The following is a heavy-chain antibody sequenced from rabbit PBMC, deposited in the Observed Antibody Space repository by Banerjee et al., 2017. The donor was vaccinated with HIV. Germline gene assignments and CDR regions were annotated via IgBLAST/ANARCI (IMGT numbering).Heavy chain of an antibody. CDR1: GFSFSSGYY. D-gene: IGHD4-2*01. V-gene: IGHV1S40*01. CDR2: INTSSGNT. Sequence: QSLQESGGGLVQPEGSLTLTCKASGFSFSSGYYMCWVRQAPGKGLEWIGCINTSSGNTVYASWAKGRFTISRTSSTTVTLQMTSLTAADTATYFCARISRMLVVIDLWGQGTLVTVS. CDR3: ARISRMLVVIDL. J-gene: IGHJ3*01.